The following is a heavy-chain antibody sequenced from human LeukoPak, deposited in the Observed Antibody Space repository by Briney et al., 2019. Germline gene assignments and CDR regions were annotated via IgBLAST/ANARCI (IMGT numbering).Heavy chain of an antibody. CDR3: ASGRGWGTSDI. V-gene: IGHV3-13*04. CDR1: GFTFYSYH. Sequence: GGPLTLLCTVWGFTFYSYHADWVPQDTGKALEWVSAIGTAGDTYYPGSVKGRSATSRENTKNSLYLQMNSLRVGDTAVYYCASGRGWGTSDIWGQGAMVTVSS. J-gene: IGHJ3*02. D-gene: IGHD3-10*01. CDR2: IGTAGDT.